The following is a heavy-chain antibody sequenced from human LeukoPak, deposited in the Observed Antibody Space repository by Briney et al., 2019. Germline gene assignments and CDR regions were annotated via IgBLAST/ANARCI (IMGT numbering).Heavy chain of an antibody. J-gene: IGHJ4*02. CDR3: ARDSGIDY. V-gene: IGHV3-48*03. D-gene: IGHD3-10*01. CDR1: GFTFSSYE. CDR2: ISSSGTTI. Sequence: GGSLRLSCAASGFTFSSYEMNWVRQAPGKGLEWVSYISSSGTTIYHADSVKGRLTTSRDNAKNSLYLQMNSLRAEDSAVYYCARDSGIDYWGQGTLVTVSS.